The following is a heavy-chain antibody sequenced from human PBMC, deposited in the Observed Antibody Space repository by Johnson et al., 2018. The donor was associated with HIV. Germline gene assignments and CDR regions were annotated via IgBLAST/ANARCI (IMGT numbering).Heavy chain of an antibody. J-gene: IGHJ3*01. Sequence: QVQLVESGGGVVQPGRSLRLSCAASGFTFSNYAMSWVRQAPGKGLEWVTVISYDGSNKYYADSVKGRFTISRDNSKNTLYLQVNSLSDEDTAVYYCARDYNGAFDVWGQGTLVTVSS. D-gene: IGHD5-24*01. CDR3: ARDYNGAFDV. CDR2: ISYDGSNK. V-gene: IGHV3-30*04. CDR1: GFTFSNYA.